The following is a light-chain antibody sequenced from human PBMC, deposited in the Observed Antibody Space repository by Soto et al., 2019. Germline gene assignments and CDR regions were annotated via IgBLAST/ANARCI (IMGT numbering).Light chain of an antibody. V-gene: IGKV1-17*03. CDR2: DAS. J-gene: IGKJ5*01. CDR3: LHHHNFPLT. CDR1: QGISNH. Sequence: DIQMTQSPSAMSASVGDRVTITCRASQGISNHLVWFQQKPGKVPKRLIYDASSLQAGVPSRFSGSGSGTDFTLTISSLQPEDFATYYCLHHHNFPLTFGQGTRLEI.